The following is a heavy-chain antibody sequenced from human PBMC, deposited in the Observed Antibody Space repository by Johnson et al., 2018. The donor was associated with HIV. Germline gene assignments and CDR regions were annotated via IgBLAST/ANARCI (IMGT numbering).Heavy chain of an antibody. Sequence: VQLVESGGGVVQPGRSLRLSCAASGFTFSSFTMSWVRQAPGKGLQWISAISASGASAFYADSVKGRFTMSRDNSQDTLYLQMNSLTVEDTAIYFCAKGDPSRDAFDFWGLGTLVTVSS. V-gene: IGHV3-23*04. CDR1: GFTFSSFT. CDR3: AKGDPSRDAFDF. CDR2: ISASGASA. J-gene: IGHJ3*01.